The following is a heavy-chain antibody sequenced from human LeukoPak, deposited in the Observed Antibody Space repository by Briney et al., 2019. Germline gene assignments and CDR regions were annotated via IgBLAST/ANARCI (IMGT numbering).Heavy chain of an antibody. V-gene: IGHV6-1*01. CDR3: ARDPDSSYEWGPFDP. D-gene: IGHD1-26*01. J-gene: IGHJ5*02. CDR2: TYYRSEWNT. CDR1: GDSVSRNSAS. Sequence: SQTLSLTCAISGDSVSRNSASWNWIRQSPSRGLEWLGRTYYRSEWNTDYAVSVKGRITINPDTSKNQFSLYLNSVTPEDTAVYYCARDPDSSYEWGPFDPWGQGTLVTVSS.